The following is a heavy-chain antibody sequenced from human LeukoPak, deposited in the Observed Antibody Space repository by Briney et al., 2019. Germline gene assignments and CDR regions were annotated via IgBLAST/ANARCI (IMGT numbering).Heavy chain of an antibody. J-gene: IGHJ5*02. D-gene: IGHD3-10*01. CDR2: ISAYNGNT. V-gene: IGHV1-18*01. Sequence: GASVKVSCKASGYTFISYGLSWVRQAPGQGLEWMGWISAYNGNTNYAQKLLGRVTMTTDTSTSTAYMELRSLRSDDTAVYYCARVRAVRGVTYNWFDPWGQGTLVTVSS. CDR1: GYTFISYG. CDR3: ARVRAVRGVTYNWFDP.